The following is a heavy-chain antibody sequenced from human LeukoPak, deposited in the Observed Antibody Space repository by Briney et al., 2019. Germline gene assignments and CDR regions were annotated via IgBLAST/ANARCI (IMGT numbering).Heavy chain of an antibody. CDR2: ISAYNGNT. V-gene: IGHV1-18*01. D-gene: IGHD3-22*01. Sequence: ASVKVSCKASGYTFTSYGISWVRQAPGQGLERMGWISAYNGNTNYAQKLQGRVTMTTDTSTSTAYMELRSLRSDDTAVYYCARSSGGYYYDSSGFLDYWGQGTLVTVSS. CDR3: ARSSGGYYYDSSGFLDY. CDR1: GYTFTSYG. J-gene: IGHJ4*02.